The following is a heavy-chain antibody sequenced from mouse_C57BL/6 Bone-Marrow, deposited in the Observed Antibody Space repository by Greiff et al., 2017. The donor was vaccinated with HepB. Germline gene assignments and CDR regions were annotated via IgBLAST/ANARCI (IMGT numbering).Heavy chain of an antibody. D-gene: IGHD5-1*01. CDR1: GYTFTSYW. V-gene: IGHV1-50*01. CDR3: ARKGTGVRAWFAY. CDR2: IDPSDSYT. Sequence: LQQSGAELVKPGASVKLSCKASGYTFTSYWMQWVNQRPGQGLEWIGEIDPSDSYTNYNQKFKGKATLTVDTSSSTAYMQLSSLTSEDSAVYYCARKGTGVRAWFAYWGQGTLVTVSA. J-gene: IGHJ3*01.